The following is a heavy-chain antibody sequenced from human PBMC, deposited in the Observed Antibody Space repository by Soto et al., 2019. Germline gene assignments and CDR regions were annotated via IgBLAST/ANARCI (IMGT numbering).Heavy chain of an antibody. CDR2: INSDGSSM. D-gene: IGHD2-21*01. CDR3: AVIPRPGDGFDI. Sequence: EVQLVESGGGLVQPGGSLRLSCAASGFTFSSYWMHWVRQAPGKGLVWVSRINSDGSSMGYADSVKGRFTISRDNAKNTLYLQMNSLRAEETAVYYCAVIPRPGDGFDIWGQGTMVTVSS. J-gene: IGHJ3*02. CDR1: GFTFSSYW. V-gene: IGHV3-74*01.